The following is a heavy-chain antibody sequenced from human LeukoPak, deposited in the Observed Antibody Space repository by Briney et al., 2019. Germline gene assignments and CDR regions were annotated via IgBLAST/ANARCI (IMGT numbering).Heavy chain of an antibody. J-gene: IGHJ4*02. Sequence: SETLSLTCAVYGGSFSGYYWSWIRQPPGKGLEWIGEINHSGSTNYNPSLKSRVTISVDTSKNQFSLKLSSVTAADTAVCYCARVDYGDYVIDYWGQGTLVTVSS. CDR3: ARVDYGDYVIDY. V-gene: IGHV4-34*01. CDR2: INHSGST. D-gene: IGHD4-17*01. CDR1: GGSFSGYY.